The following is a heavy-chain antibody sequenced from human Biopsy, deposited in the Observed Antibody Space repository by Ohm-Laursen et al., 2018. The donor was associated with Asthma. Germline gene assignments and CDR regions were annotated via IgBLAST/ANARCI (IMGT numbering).Heavy chain of an antibody. CDR2: IYSGGTS. CDR3: ARGDSSGWSHYYFGY. D-gene: IGHD6-19*01. J-gene: IGHJ4*02. V-gene: IGHV3-53*01. Sequence: GSLRLSCSASGFTVSRDHMFWVRQAPGKGLEWVSVIYSGGTSHTADSVRGRLTISRDFSKNTLHLQMHSLRVEDTAVYYCARGDSSGWSHYYFGYWGQGTLVTVSS. CDR1: GFTVSRDH.